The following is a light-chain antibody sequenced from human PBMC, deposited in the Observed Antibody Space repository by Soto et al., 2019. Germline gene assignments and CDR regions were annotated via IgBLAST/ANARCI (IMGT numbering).Light chain of an antibody. J-gene: IGKJ1*01. CDR3: QQHSHWPPWT. V-gene: IGKV3-11*01. Sequence: PWERATLSCRASENVRTFVDWYQQKPGQAPRLLIYGASNRATDIPARFSGSGSGTDFTLTISNLEPEDFAVYYCQQHSHWPPWTFGQGTRVEIQ. CDR2: GAS. CDR1: ENVRTF.